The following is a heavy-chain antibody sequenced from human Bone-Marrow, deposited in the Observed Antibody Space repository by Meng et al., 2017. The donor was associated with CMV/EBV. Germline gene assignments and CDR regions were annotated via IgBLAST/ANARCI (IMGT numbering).Heavy chain of an antibody. V-gene: IGHV3-23*03. CDR1: GFTFSSYA. CDR2: IYSGGSST. D-gene: IGHD3-10*01. J-gene: IGHJ5*02. CDR3: AKGGYYYGSIRFDP. Sequence: GESLKISCAASGFTFSSYAMSWVRQAPGKGLEWVSVIYSGGSSTYYADSVKGRFTISRDNSKNTLYLQMNSLRAEDTAVYYCAKGGYYYGSIRFDPWGQGTLVTVSS.